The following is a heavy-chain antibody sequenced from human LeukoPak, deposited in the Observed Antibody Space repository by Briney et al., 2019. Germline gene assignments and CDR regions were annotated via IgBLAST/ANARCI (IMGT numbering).Heavy chain of an antibody. D-gene: IGHD3-9*01. CDR2: ISGSGGST. CDR1: GFTFSSYA. CDR3: AKVFSHFDWFAVFDY. V-gene: IGHV3-23*01. J-gene: IGHJ4*02. Sequence: SGGSLRLSCAASGFTFSSYAMSWVRQAPGKGLEWVSAISGSGGSTYYADSVKGRFTISRDNSKNTLYLQMNSLRAEDTAVYYCAKVFSHFDWFAVFDYWGQGTLVTVSS.